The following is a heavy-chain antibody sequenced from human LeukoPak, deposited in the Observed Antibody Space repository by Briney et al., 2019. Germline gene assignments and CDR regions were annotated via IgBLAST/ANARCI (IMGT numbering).Heavy chain of an antibody. J-gene: IGHJ4*02. V-gene: IGHV4-34*01. CDR3: ARGTGSSWYGGPFDS. CDR1: GGSFSGYY. CDR2: INHSGST. D-gene: IGHD6-13*01. Sequence: SETLSLTCAVYGGSFSGYYGSWIRQPPGKGPEWIGEINHSGSTNYNPSLKSRVTTSVDTSKNQFSLKLSSVTAADTAVYYCARGTGSSWYGGPFDSWGQGTLVTVSS.